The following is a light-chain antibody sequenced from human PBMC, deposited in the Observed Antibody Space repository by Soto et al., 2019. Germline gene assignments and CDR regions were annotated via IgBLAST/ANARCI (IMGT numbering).Light chain of an antibody. Sequence: IVLTQSPATLSLSPGERATLSCRASQSVSSYLAWYQQKPGQAPRLLIYDASNRATGIPARFSGSGSGTDFTLTISSLEPEDFAVYYCQQRRKWPPLFTFGPGTKVDIK. CDR2: DAS. CDR1: QSVSSY. J-gene: IGKJ3*01. CDR3: QQRRKWPPLFT. V-gene: IGKV3-11*01.